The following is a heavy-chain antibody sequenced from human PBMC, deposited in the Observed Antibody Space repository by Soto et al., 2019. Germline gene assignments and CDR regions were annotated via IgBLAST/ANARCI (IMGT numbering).Heavy chain of an antibody. CDR2: IYHSGST. Sequence: QVQLQQWGAGLLKPSETLSLTCAVSGGSISSSNWWSWVRQPPGKGLEWIGEIYHSGSTNYNPSLKSRVTISVDKSKNQFSLKLSSVTAADTAVYYCARFFQGSSSREGYGMDVWGQGTTVTVSS. D-gene: IGHD6-6*01. CDR1: GGSISSSNW. CDR3: ARFFQGSSSREGYGMDV. V-gene: IGHV4-4*02. J-gene: IGHJ6*02.